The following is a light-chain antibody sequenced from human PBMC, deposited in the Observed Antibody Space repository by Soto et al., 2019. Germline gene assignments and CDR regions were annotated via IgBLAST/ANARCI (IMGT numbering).Light chain of an antibody. V-gene: IGLV2-14*01. Sequence: QSALTQPASVSGSPGQSITISCTGTSSDVGGYNYVSWYQQHPGKAPKLMIYEVSNRPSGVSNRFSGSKSDNTASLTISGLQAEDEADYYCSSYTSSSPYVFGTGTQLTVL. CDR1: SSDVGGYNY. J-gene: IGLJ1*01. CDR2: EVS. CDR3: SSYTSSSPYV.